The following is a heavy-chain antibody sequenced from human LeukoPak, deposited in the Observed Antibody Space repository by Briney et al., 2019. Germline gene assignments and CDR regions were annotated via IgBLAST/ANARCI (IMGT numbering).Heavy chain of an antibody. V-gene: IGHV3-53*01. Sequence: PGGSLRLSCAASGFTVSSNYMSWVRQAPGKGLEWVSVIYSGGSTYYADSGKGRFTISRHNSKNTLYLQMNSLRAEDTAVYYCASSNYYGSGSLNFDYWGQGTLVTVSS. CDR3: ASSNYYGSGSLNFDY. CDR1: GFTVSSNY. D-gene: IGHD3-10*01. CDR2: IYSGGST. J-gene: IGHJ4*02.